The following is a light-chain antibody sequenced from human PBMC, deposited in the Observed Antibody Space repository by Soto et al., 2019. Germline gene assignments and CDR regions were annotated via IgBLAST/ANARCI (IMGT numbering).Light chain of an antibody. CDR2: LNSDGSH. V-gene: IGLV4-69*01. Sequence: QLVLTQSPSASASLGASVKLTCSLSSGHSSSAIAWHQQQPEKGPRYLMKLNSDGSHSSRDGIPDRFSGSSSGAERYLTVSSLESEDEADYYCQTWGTGNWVFGGGTKLTVL. J-gene: IGLJ3*02. CDR3: QTWGTGNWV. CDR1: SGHSSSA.